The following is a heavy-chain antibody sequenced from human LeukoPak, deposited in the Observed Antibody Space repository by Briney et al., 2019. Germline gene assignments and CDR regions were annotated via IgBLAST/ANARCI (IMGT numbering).Heavy chain of an antibody. J-gene: IGHJ4*02. V-gene: IGHV3-53*01. CDR2: IYSGGST. D-gene: IGHD5-24*01. Sequence: GGSLRLSCAASGFTVSSNYMSWVRQAPGKGLEWVSVIYSGGSTYYADSVKGRFTISRDNSKNTLYLQMNSLRAEDTAVYYCTGSEDGYNPDYWGQGTLVTVSS. CDR1: GFTVSSNY. CDR3: TGSEDGYNPDY.